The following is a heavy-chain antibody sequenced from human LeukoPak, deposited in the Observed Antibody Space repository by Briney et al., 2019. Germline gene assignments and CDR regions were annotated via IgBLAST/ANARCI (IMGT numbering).Heavy chain of an antibody. J-gene: IGHJ4*02. V-gene: IGHV3-30*02. CDR1: GFTFSSYG. Sequence: TGGSLRLSCAASGFTFSSYGMHWVRQAPGKGLEWVAFIRYDGSNKYYADSVKGRFTISRDNSKNTLYLQMNSLRAEDTAVYYCASARDSPFDYWGQGTLVTVSS. CDR2: IRYDGSNK. D-gene: IGHD3-22*01. CDR3: ASARDSPFDY.